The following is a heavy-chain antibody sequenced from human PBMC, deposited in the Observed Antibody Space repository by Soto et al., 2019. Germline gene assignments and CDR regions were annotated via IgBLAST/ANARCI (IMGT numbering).Heavy chain of an antibody. Sequence: GVSLRLSCAASGFTFSSYAMHWVRQAPGKGLEWVAVISYDGSNKYYADSVKGRFTISRDNSKNTLYLQMNSLRAEDTAVYYCARTPPHDYGDPYGMDVWGQGTRVTVSS. CDR2: ISYDGSNK. D-gene: IGHD4-17*01. CDR1: GFTFSSYA. J-gene: IGHJ6*02. CDR3: ARTPPHDYGDPYGMDV. V-gene: IGHV3-30-3*01.